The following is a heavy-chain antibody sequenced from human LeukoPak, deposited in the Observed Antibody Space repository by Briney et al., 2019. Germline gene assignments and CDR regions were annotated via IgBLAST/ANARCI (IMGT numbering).Heavy chain of an antibody. J-gene: IGHJ3*02. V-gene: IGHV4-34*01. CDR1: GGSFSGYY. Sequence: SETLSLTCAVYGGSFSGYYWSWIRQPPGKGLEWIGEINHSGSTNYNPSLKSRVTISVDTSKNQFSLKLSSVTAADTAVYYCARGSPYSGSPLGIWGQGTMVTVSS. D-gene: IGHD1-26*01. CDR2: INHSGST. CDR3: ARGSPYSGSPLGI.